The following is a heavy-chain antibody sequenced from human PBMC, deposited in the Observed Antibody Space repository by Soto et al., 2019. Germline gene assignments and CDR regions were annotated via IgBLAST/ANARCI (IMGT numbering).Heavy chain of an antibody. CDR2: INAGNGNT. CDR3: ARGYCSSTSCYGLGYYYYYMDV. J-gene: IGHJ6*03. D-gene: IGHD2-2*01. V-gene: IGHV1-3*01. CDR1: GYTFTSYA. Sequence: QVQLVQSGAEVKKPGASVKVSCKASGYTFTSYAMHWVRQAPGQRLEWMGWINAGNGNTKYSQKFQGRVTITRDTSESTAYMELSSLRSEDTAVYYCARGYCSSTSCYGLGYYYYYMDVWGKGTTVTVSS.